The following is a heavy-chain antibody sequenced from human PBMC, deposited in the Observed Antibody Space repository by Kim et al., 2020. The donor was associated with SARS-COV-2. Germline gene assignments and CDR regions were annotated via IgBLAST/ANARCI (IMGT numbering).Heavy chain of an antibody. CDR1: GFTFSSYA. CDR2: ISGSGGST. J-gene: IGHJ4*02. V-gene: IGHV3-23*01. D-gene: IGHD3-3*01. CDR3: AKDPYYDFWSGYYFDY. Sequence: GGSLRLSCAASGFTFSSYAMSWVRQAPGKGLEWVSAISGSGGSTYNADSAKGRFTISRDNYKNTLYLQMNSLRAEDTAVYYCAKDPYYDFWSGYYFDYWGQGTLVTVSS.